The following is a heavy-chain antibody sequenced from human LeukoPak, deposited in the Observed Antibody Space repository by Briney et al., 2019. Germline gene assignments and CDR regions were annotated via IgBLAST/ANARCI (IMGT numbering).Heavy chain of an antibody. V-gene: IGHV3-23*01. CDR1: GFTFSSYA. J-gene: IGHJ4*02. Sequence: PGGSLRLSCAASGFTFSSYAMSWVRQAPGKGLEWVSAISGSGGGTYYADSVKGRFTISRDNAKNSLYLQMNSLRAEDTAVYYCARVKQGDFDYWGQGTLVTVSS. CDR3: ARVKQGDFDY. CDR2: ISGSGGGT. D-gene: IGHD3-16*01.